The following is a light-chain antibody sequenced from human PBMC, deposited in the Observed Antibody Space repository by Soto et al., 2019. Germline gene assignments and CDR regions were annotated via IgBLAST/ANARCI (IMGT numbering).Light chain of an antibody. CDR1: QSFNNW. Sequence: DIQMTQSPSTLSASVGDRVTITCRASQSFNNWLAWYQQKPGKAPKLLIYKASNLESGVPSRFSGSGSGTEFTLTISSLQPDDFGTYYCQQYNSWTFGQGTKVESK. J-gene: IGKJ1*01. CDR2: KAS. V-gene: IGKV1-5*03. CDR3: QQYNSWT.